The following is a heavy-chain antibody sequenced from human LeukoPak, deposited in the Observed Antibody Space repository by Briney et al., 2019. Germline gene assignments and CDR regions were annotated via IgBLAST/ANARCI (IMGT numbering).Heavy chain of an antibody. CDR3: ARESRHSGYVPNWFDP. D-gene: IGHD5-12*01. V-gene: IGHV1-24*01. Sequence: GASVKVSCKVSGYTLTELSMHWVRQAPGKGLEWMGGFDPEDGETIYAQKFQGRVTMTEDTSTDTAYMELSSLRSEDTAVYYCARESRHSGYVPNWFDPWGQGTLVTVSS. CDR2: FDPEDGET. J-gene: IGHJ5*02. CDR1: GYTLTELS.